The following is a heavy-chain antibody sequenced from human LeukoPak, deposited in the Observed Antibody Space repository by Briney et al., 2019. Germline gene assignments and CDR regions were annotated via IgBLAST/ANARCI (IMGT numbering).Heavy chain of an antibody. CDR3: AARLRFDYYYYYMDV. CDR1: GFTFNTYS. J-gene: IGHJ6*03. Sequence: GGSLRLSCAASGFTFNTYSMNWVRQAPGKGLEWVSSISDNSNYIYYSDSVEGRFTISRDNAKNSLYLQMNSLRAEDTAVYYCAARLRFDYYYYYMDVWGKGTTVTVSS. V-gene: IGHV3-21*01. CDR2: ISDNSNYI. D-gene: IGHD3-10*01.